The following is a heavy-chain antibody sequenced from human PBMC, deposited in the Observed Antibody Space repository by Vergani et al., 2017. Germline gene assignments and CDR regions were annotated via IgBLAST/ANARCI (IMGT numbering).Heavy chain of an antibody. D-gene: IGHD3-3*01. V-gene: IGHV4-39*01. CDR2: IYYSGST. CDR1: GGSISSSSYY. J-gene: IGHJ5*02. CDR3: ARRYYDFWSGYYRGWFDP. Sequence: QLQLQESGPGLVKPSETLSLTCTVSGGSISSSSYYWGWIRQPPGKGLEWIGSIYYSGSTYYNPSLKSRVTMSVDTSKNQFSLKLSFVTAADTAVYYCARRYYDFWSGYYRGWFDPWGQGTLVTVSS.